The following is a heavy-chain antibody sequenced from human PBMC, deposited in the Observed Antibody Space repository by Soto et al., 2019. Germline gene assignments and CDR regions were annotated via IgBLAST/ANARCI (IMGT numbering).Heavy chain of an antibody. CDR1: GGSISNSY. CDR3: ASSGIVGREVNSWFDP. CDR2: IYYSGST. J-gene: IGHJ5*02. D-gene: IGHD3-22*01. Sequence: KTPETLSLTCTVSGGSISNSYWSWIRRPLGKGLEWIGYIYYSGSTNYNPSLKSRLTISVDTSKNQISLKLSSVTAADTAVYYCASSGIVGREVNSWFDPWGQGTLVTVSS. V-gene: IGHV4-59*01.